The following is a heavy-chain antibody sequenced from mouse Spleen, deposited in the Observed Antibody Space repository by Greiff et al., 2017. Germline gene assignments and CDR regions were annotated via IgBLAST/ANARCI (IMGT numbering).Heavy chain of an antibody. CDR2: IDPEDGDT. V-gene: IGHV14-1*01. Sequence: VQLQQSGAELVRPGASVKLSCTASGFNIKDYYMHWVKQRPEQGLEWIGRIDPEDGDTEYAPKFQGKATMTADTSSNTAYLQLSSLTSEDTAVYHCTTHDYGSSYYAMDYWGQGTSVTVSS. CDR1: GFNIKDYY. J-gene: IGHJ4*01. CDR3: TTHDYGSSYYAMDY. D-gene: IGHD1-1*01.